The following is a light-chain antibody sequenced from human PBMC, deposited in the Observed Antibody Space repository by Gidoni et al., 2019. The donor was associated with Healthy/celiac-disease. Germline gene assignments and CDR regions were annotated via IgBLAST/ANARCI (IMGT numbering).Light chain of an antibody. CDR3: QQYKSYSPSS. CDR2: KAS. V-gene: IGKV1-5*03. CDR1: QSISSW. J-gene: IGKJ2*04. Sequence: DIQMTQSPSTLSASVGDRVTITCRASQSISSWLAWYQQKQGKAPKLLIYKASSLESGVPSRFSGSGSGTEFTLTISSLQPDDFATYYCQQYKSYSPSSFGQGTKLEIK.